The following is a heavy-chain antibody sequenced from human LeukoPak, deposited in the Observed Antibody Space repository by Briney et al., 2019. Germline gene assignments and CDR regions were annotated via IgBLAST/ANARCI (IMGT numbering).Heavy chain of an antibody. D-gene: IGHD3-9*01. CDR3: ARDRALRYFDWLHRNFYYYYYYMDV. J-gene: IGHJ6*03. Sequence: GASVKVSCKASGYTFTSYGISWVRQAPGQGLEWMGWINPNSGGTNYAQKFQGRVTMTRDTSISTAYMELSRLRSDDTAVYYCARDRALRYFDWLHRNFYYYYYYMDVWGKGTTVTISS. CDR2: INPNSGGT. CDR1: GYTFTSYG. V-gene: IGHV1-2*02.